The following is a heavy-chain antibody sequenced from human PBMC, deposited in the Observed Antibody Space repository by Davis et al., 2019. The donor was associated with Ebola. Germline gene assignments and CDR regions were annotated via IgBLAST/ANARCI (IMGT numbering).Heavy chain of an antibody. D-gene: IGHD6-19*01. CDR2: AFNLANS. CDR1: GGSMSDTNSY. Sequence: MPSETLSLTCTVSGGSMSDTNSYWGWIRQPPGKGLEWIGIAFNLANSYHNPSLKSRISISGDTSKNQLSLKVNSVTAADTAIYYCVRPRKSGGWFSTDLWGQGILVTVSS. V-gene: IGHV4-39*01. CDR3: VRPRKSGGWFSTDL. J-gene: IGHJ5*02.